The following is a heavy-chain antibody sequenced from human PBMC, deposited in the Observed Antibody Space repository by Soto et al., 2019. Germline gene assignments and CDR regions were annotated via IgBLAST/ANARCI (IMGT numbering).Heavy chain of an antibody. V-gene: IGHV4-30-4*01. CDR2: IYYSGSA. CDR1: GGSISSDDYY. CDR3: ARGAALNTYYNYYGMDV. Sequence: SETLSLTCTVSGGSISSDDYYWSWIRQPPGKGLEWIGYIYYSGSAYYAPSLQSRVSISIDTSKNQFSLKLTSVTATDTAVYFCARGAALNTYYNYYGMDVWGQGTTVTVSS. J-gene: IGHJ6*02. D-gene: IGHD6-25*01.